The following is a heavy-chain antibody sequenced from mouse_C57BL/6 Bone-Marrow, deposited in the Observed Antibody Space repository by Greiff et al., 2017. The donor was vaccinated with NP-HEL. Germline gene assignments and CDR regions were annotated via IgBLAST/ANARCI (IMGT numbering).Heavy chain of an antibody. CDR3: ARRIYGSSPYWYFDV. Sequence: VQLQQPGAELVKPGASVKLSCKASGYTFTSYWMHWVKQRPGQGLEWIGMIHPNSGSTNYNEKFKSKATLTVDKSSSTAYMQLSSLTSEDSAVYYCARRIYGSSPYWYFDVWGTGTTVTVSS. V-gene: IGHV1-64*01. J-gene: IGHJ1*03. D-gene: IGHD1-1*01. CDR2: IHPNSGST. CDR1: GYTFTSYW.